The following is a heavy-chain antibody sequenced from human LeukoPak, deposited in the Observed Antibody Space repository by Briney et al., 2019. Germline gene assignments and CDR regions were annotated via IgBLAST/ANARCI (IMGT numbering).Heavy chain of an antibody. CDR2: IIPIFGIA. CDR3: AICPGYCSGGSCYFDY. J-gene: IGHJ4*02. V-gene: IGHV1-69*04. CDR1: GGTFSSYA. D-gene: IGHD2-15*01. Sequence: SVKVSCKASGGTFSSYAISWVRQAPGRGLEWMGRIIPIFGIANYAQKFQGRVTITADKSTSTAYMELSSLRSEDTAVYYCAICPGYCSGGSCYFDYWGQGTLVTVSS.